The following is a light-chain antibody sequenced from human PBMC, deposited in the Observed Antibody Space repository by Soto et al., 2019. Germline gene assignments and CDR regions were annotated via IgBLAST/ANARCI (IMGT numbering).Light chain of an antibody. V-gene: IGLV2-14*01. Sequence: QTVVTQPASVSGSPGQSITISCSDVGGYNYVSWYQQHPGKAPKLMIYEVSNRPSGVSNRFSGSMSGNTASLTISGLQAEDEADYYCSSYTSSSTLVFGGGTKLTVL. J-gene: IGLJ2*01. CDR2: EVS. CDR1: DVGGYNY. CDR3: SSYTSSSTLV.